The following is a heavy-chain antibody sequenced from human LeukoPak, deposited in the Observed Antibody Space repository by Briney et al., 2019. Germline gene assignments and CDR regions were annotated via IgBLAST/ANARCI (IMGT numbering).Heavy chain of an antibody. V-gene: IGHV3-7*01. CDR3: ATISYFGYNPD. Sequence: GGPLRLSCAASGFTFSSYWMSWVRQAPGKGLEWVAIIKQDGSEKYYVDSVKGRFTISRDNAKNSLYLQMNSLRAEDTAVYYCATISYFGYNPDWGQGTLVTVSS. CDR1: GFTFSSYW. CDR2: IKQDGSEK. D-gene: IGHD1-14*01. J-gene: IGHJ4*02.